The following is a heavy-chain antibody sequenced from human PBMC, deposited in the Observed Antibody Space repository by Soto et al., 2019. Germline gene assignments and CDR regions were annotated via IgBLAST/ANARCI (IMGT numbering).Heavy chain of an antibody. CDR2: IIPILGIA. CDR1: GGTFSSYA. Sequence: ASVKVSCKASGGTFSSYAISWVRQAPGQGLEWMGRIIPILGIANYAQKFQGRVTITADKSTSTAYMELSSLRSEDTAVYYCARGYYGSGSYYNVALHYWGQGTLVTVSS. CDR3: ARGYYGSGSYYNVALHY. D-gene: IGHD3-10*01. V-gene: IGHV1-69*04. J-gene: IGHJ4*02.